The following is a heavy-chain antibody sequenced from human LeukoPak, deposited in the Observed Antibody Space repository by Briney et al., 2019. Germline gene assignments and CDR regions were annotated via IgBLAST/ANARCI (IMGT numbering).Heavy chain of an antibody. CDR1: GFTFSTYR. V-gene: IGHV3-21*04. J-gene: IGHJ4*02. Sequence: GGSLRLSCAASGFTFSTYRMNWVRRAPGKGLEWVSSISSSSSYIYYADSVKGRFTISRDNAKNSLYLQMNSLRAEDTAVYYCAKGMVRGVILKGFDYWGQGTLVTVSS. CDR3: AKGMVRGVILKGFDY. CDR2: ISSSSSYI. D-gene: IGHD3-10*01.